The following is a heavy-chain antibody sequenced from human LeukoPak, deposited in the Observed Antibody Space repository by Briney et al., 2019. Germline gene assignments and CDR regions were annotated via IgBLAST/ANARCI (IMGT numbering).Heavy chain of an antibody. CDR1: GFTFSSYE. D-gene: IGHD6-13*01. CDR2: ISSSGSTI. J-gene: IGHJ4*02. Sequence: GGSLRLSCAASGFTFSSYEMNWVRQAPGKGLEWVSYISSSGSTIYYADSVKGRFTISRDNAKDSLYLQMNSLRAEDTAVYYCARGRFSSSWYYFDYWGQGTLVTVSS. V-gene: IGHV3-48*03. CDR3: ARGRFSSSWYYFDY.